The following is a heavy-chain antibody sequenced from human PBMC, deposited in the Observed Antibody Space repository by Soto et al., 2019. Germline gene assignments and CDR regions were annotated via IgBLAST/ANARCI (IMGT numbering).Heavy chain of an antibody. D-gene: IGHD6-6*01. Sequence: ASVKVSCKASGGTFSSYAISWVRQAPGQGLEWMGGIIPIFGTANYAQKFQGRVTITADESTSTAYMELSSLRSEDTAVYYCARTLGCAARPDFLCLSWFDPWGQGTLVTV. CDR2: IIPIFGTA. CDR1: GGTFSSYA. V-gene: IGHV1-69*13. J-gene: IGHJ5*02. CDR3: ARTLGCAARPDFLCLSWFDP.